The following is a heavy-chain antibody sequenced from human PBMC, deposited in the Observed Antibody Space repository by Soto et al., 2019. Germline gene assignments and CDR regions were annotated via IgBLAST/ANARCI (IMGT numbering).Heavy chain of an antibody. CDR2: ISGSGGST. CDR1: GFTFSSYA. D-gene: IGHD2-2*01. CDR3: AKALPPDDIVVVPAFQGDAFDI. J-gene: IGHJ3*02. Sequence: EVQLLEAGGGLVQPGGSLRLSCAASGFTFSSYAMSWGRQAQGKGLEWVLAISGSGGSTYYVESVKGRFTISRDNSKNALYLHINILIAEDTAVYYCAKALPPDDIVVVPAFQGDAFDIWGQGTMVTVSS. V-gene: IGHV3-23*01.